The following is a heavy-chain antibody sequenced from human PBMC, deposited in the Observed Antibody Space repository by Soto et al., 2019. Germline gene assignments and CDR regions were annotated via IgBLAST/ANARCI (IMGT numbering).Heavy chain of an antibody. Sequence: LRLSCAASGFTFRNYAMNWVRQARGKGLEWVSYIGIGSSTKYYADSVKGRFTISRDNAKNSLYLQMNSLRAEDTAVYYCARDQLYYNDISGRPLNAFDVWGQGTMVTVSS. J-gene: IGHJ3*01. CDR1: GFTFRNYA. CDR3: ARDQLYYNDISGRPLNAFDV. CDR2: IGIGSSTK. D-gene: IGHD3-22*01. V-gene: IGHV3-48*01.